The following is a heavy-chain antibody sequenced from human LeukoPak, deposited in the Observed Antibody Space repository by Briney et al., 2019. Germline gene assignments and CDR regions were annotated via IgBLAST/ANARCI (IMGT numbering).Heavy chain of an antibody. V-gene: IGHV4-59*01. CDR3: AKDPHCSSTSCYPVY. D-gene: IGHD2-2*01. CDR1: GGSISSYY. Sequence: SETLSLTCTVSGGSISSYYWSWIRQPPGKGLEWIGYIYYSGSTNYNPSLKSRVTISVDTSKNQFSLKLSSVTAEDTAVYYCAKDPHCSSTSCYPVYWGQGTLVTVSS. CDR2: IYYSGST. J-gene: IGHJ4*02.